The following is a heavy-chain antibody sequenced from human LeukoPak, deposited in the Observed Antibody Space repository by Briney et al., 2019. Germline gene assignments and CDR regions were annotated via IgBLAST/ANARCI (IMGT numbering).Heavy chain of an antibody. V-gene: IGHV3-73*01. CDR1: GFTFSGSA. CDR3: TRRAPSRIAVAGTSVDY. Sequence: GGPLKLSCAASGFTFSGSAMHWVRQASGKGLEWVGRIRSKANSYATAYAASVKGRFTISRDDSKNTAYLQMNSLKTEDTAVYYCTRRAPSRIAVAGTSVDYGGQGTLVTVSS. J-gene: IGHJ4*02. CDR2: IRSKANSYAT. D-gene: IGHD6-19*01.